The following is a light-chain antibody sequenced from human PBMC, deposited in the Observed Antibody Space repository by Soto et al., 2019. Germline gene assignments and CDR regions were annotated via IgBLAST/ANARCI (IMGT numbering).Light chain of an antibody. CDR3: QQSYSTPT. Sequence: DIQMTQSPSSLSASVGDRVTITCRTSQSVSIYVNWYQQKPGKAPILLIYASSSLQSGVPSRFSGSGSATDFTLTISSLEPEDFATYYFQQSYSTPTFGQGTKVDI. CDR2: ASS. CDR1: QSVSIY. V-gene: IGKV1-39*01. J-gene: IGKJ2*01.